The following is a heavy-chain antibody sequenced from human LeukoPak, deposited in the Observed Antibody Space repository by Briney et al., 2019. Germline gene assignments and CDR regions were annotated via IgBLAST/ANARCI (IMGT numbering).Heavy chain of an antibody. CDR1: GGSFSGYY. D-gene: IGHD2-2*01. CDR2: INHSGST. V-gene: IGHV4-34*01. Sequence: SETLSLTCAVYGGSFSGYYWSWIRQPPGKGLEWIGEINHSGSTNYNPSLRSRVTISVDTSKNQFSLKLSSVTAADTAVYYCAARAVPAAPHYFDYWGQGTLVTVSS. CDR3: AARAVPAAPHYFDY. J-gene: IGHJ4*02.